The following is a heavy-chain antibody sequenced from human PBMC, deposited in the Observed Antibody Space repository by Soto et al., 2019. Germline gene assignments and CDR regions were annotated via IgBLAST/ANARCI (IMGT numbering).Heavy chain of an antibody. V-gene: IGHV5-51*01. CDR1: GYSFTSYW. D-gene: IGHD6-13*01. CDR3: ARYCGIAAAGTASYYCYGMDV. CDR2: IYPGDSDT. J-gene: IGHJ6*02. Sequence: GESLKISCKGSGYSFTSYWIGWVRQMPGKGLEWMGIIYPGDSDTRYSPSFQGQVTISADKSISTAYLQWSSLKASDTAMYYCARYCGIAAAGTASYYCYGMDVWGQGTTVTVSS.